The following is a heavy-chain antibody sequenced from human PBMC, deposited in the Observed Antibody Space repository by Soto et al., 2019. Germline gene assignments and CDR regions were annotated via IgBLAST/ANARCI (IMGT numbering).Heavy chain of an antibody. Sequence: EVQLVESGGGLVQPGGSLRLSCAASGFTFSSYSMNWVRQAPGKGLEWVSYISRSSSNIYYADYVKGRFTIYRDNAKTSMYLQMNSLRDEDTAVYYCARERTGPTEYWGRGTQVTVSS. CDR2: ISRSSSNI. V-gene: IGHV3-48*02. CDR1: GFTFSSYS. CDR3: ARERTGPTEY. J-gene: IGHJ4*02. D-gene: IGHD1-1*01.